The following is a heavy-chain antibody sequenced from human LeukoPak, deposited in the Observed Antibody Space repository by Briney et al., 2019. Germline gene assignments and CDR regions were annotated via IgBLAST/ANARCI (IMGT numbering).Heavy chain of an antibody. D-gene: IGHD2-2*01. CDR2: INWNGGST. V-gene: IGHV3-20*04. J-gene: IGHJ3*02. CDR1: GFTFDDYG. Sequence: PGGSLRLSCAASGFTFDDYGMSWVRQAPGKGLEWVSGINWNGGSTGYADSVKGRFTISRDNAKNSLYLQMNSLRAEDTAVYYCARVLARVPAAKFAFDIWGQGTMVTVSS. CDR3: ARVLARVPAAKFAFDI.